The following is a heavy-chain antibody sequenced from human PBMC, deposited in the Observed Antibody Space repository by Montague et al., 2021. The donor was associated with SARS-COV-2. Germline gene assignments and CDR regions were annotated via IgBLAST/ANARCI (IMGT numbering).Heavy chain of an antibody. D-gene: IGHD6-19*01. CDR3: ARPGSVSGWFYFDD. CDR1: GESIDRDTYY. CDR2: LSSSCST. J-gene: IGHJ4*02. Sequence: SETLSLTCIVSGESIDRDTYYWGWIRQSPGKGLGWIGSLSSSCSTYYNPSLRSRVTISMDTSKNHFSLKVNSVTATDTAVYFCARPGSVSGWFYFDDWGQGTLVSVSS. V-gene: IGHV4-39*02.